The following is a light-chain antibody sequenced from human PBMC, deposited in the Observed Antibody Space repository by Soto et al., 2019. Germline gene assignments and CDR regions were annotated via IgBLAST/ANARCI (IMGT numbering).Light chain of an antibody. CDR3: QSYDSSLRGYWV. CDR2: GDX. CDR1: SSNIGAGDD. J-gene: IGLJ3*02. V-gene: IGLV1-40*01. Sequence: QSVLTQPPSVSGAPGQRVTISCTGSSSNIGAGDDVHWYQQLPGTSPKLLIYGDXXXXXXXXXXXXGSKSGTSASLAITGLXAEXXXXXXCQSYDSSLRGYWVFGGGTKLTVL.